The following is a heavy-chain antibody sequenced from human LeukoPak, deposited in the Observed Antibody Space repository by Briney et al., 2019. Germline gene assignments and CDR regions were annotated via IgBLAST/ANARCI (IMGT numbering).Heavy chain of an antibody. CDR2: ISWDGGST. Sequence: TGGSLRLSCAASGFTFGDYAMHWVRQAPGKGLEWVSLISWDGGSTYYADSVKGRFTISRDNSKNSLYLQMNSLRAEDTALYYCAKASDGGNPLGYFQHWGQGTLVTVSS. V-gene: IGHV3-43D*03. CDR1: GFTFGDYA. D-gene: IGHD4-23*01. J-gene: IGHJ1*01. CDR3: AKASDGGNPLGYFQH.